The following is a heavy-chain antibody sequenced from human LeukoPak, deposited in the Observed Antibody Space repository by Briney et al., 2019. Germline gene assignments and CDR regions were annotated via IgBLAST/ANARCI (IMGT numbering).Heavy chain of an antibody. J-gene: IGHJ6*03. CDR3: AREFYDYVWGSYRYWVGDYYYMDV. Sequence: GASVKVSCKASGYTFTSYGISWVRQAPGQGLEWMGWISAYNGNTNYAQKLQGRVTMTTDTSTSTAYMELRSLRSDDTAVYYCAREFYDYVWGSYRYWVGDYYYMDVWGKGTTVTISS. D-gene: IGHD3-16*02. CDR2: ISAYNGNT. V-gene: IGHV1-18*01. CDR1: GYTFTSYG.